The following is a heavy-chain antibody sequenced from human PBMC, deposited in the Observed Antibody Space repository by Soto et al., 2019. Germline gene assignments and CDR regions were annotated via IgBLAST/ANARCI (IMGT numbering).Heavy chain of an antibody. CDR2: LYPGDSDT. Sequence: VASLTVSCKVSGYSFTSYWIGWVRQIPGKGLEWMGILYPGDSDTRYSPSFQGQVTISADKSISTAYLQWSSLKASDTAMYYCARPSGGWFYGMDVWGQGTTVTVSS. D-gene: IGHD6-19*01. CDR1: GYSFTSYW. CDR3: ARPSGGWFYGMDV. J-gene: IGHJ6*02. V-gene: IGHV5-51*01.